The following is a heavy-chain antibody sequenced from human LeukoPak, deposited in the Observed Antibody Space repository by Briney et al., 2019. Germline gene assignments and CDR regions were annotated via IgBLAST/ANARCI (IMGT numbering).Heavy chain of an antibody. Sequence: QAGGSLRLSCSTSGFTFSTYWIGWVRQTPGKGLEWVAHINPEESEKNYINSVKGRFTISRDNAKNSLYLQMNSLTDEDTAVYYCVGDKVNGARTGSLFDYWGQGTLVTVSS. J-gene: IGHJ4*02. CDR1: GFTFSTYW. V-gene: IGHV3-7*01. CDR2: INPEESEK. D-gene: IGHD2-8*01. CDR3: VGDKVNGARTGSLFDY.